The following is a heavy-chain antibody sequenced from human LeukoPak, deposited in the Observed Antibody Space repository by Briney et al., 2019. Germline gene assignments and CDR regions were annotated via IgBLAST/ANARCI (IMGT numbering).Heavy chain of an antibody. CDR3: ARENYGAYNWFDP. V-gene: IGHV3-64*01. CDR1: GYTFTSHY. J-gene: IGHJ5*02. Sequence: SCKASGYTFTSHYMHWVRQAPGKGLEYVSAISSNGGSTYYANSVKGRFTISRDNSKNTLYLQMGSLRAEDMAVYYCARENYGAYNWFDPWGQGTLVTVSS. CDR2: ISSNGGST. D-gene: IGHD4-17*01.